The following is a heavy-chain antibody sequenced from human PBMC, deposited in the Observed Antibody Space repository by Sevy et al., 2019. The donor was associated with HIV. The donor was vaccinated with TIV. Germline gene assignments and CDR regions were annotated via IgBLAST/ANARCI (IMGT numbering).Heavy chain of an antibody. V-gene: IGHV3-7*01. CDR1: GFTFSSYW. CDR2: INLDGSET. J-gene: IGHJ4*02. CDR3: ARLFYGSADY. Sequence: GGSLRLSSAASGFTFSSYWMSWVRQAPGKGLEWLATINLDGSETFYVDSVKGRFTISRHNPRKSVYLQMTSLSAEDTAVYYCARLFYGSADYWGQGTLVTVSS. D-gene: IGHD3-10*01.